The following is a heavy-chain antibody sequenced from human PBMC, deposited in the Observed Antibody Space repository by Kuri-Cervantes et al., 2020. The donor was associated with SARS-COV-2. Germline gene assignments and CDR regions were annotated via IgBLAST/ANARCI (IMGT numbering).Heavy chain of an antibody. CDR2: IYTSGST. CDR3: ARDLATIPNWFDP. CDR1: GGSISSGSYY. V-gene: IGHV4-61*09. J-gene: IGHJ5*02. D-gene: IGHD5-12*01. Sequence: SETLSLTCTVSGGSISSGSYYRSWIRQPAGKGLEWIGHIYTSGSTNYNPSLKSRVTISVDTSKNQFSLKLSSVTAADTAVYYCARDLATIPNWFDPWGQGTLVTVSS.